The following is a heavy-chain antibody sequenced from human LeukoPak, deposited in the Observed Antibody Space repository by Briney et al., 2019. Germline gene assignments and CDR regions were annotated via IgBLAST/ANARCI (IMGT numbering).Heavy chain of an antibody. CDR3: ARDNPPSYYDFWSGYSPFDY. CDR2: TKQDGSEK. J-gene: IGHJ4*02. CDR1: GFTFSSYW. D-gene: IGHD3-3*01. Sequence: PGGSLRLSCAASGFTFSSYWMSWFRQAPGKGLEWVANTKQDGSEKYYVDSVKGRFTISRDNAKNSLYLQMNSLRAEDTAVYYCARDNPPSYYDFWSGYSPFDYWGQGTLVTVSS. V-gene: IGHV3-7*01.